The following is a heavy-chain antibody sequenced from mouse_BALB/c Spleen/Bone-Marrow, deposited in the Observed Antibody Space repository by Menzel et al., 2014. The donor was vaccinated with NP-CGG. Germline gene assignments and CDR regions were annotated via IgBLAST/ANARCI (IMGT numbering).Heavy chain of an antibody. Sequence: DVHLVESGGGLVQPGDSLRLSCATSGFTFSGFYMEWVRQPPGKRLEWIAASRNKAKYYTTEYSASVKGRFIVSRDTSQSVLYLQMNALRAEDTAIYYCARDVGYGNYFVYWGQGTLVTVSA. CDR3: ARDVGYGNYFVY. J-gene: IGHJ3*01. CDR2: SRNKAKYYTT. D-gene: IGHD2-10*02. V-gene: IGHV7-1*02. CDR1: GFTFSGFY.